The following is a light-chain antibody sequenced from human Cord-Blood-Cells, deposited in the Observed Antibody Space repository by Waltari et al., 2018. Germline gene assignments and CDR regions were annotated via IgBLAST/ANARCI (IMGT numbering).Light chain of an antibody. CDR2: DVS. CDR3: QAWDSSTV. CDR1: SSDVGGYNY. J-gene: IGLJ2*01. Sequence: QSALTQPASVSGSPGQSITISCTGTSSDVGGYNYVSWYQQHPGKAPKLMIYDVSNRPSGVSNRFSGSNSGNTATLTISGTQAMDEADYYCQAWDSSTVFGGGTKLTVL. V-gene: IGLV2-14*03.